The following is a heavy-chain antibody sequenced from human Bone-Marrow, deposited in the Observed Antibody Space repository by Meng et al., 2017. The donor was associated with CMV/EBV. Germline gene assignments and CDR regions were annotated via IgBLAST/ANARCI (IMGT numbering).Heavy chain of an antibody. CDR3: ARELADYSSSWYLVNWFDP. Sequence: GGSLRLSCAAAGFTFSTYTLNWVRQAPGKGLEWVSSISSSSDYIYYADSLKGRFTISRDNAKDSLYLQMNSLRAEDTAVYYCARELADYSSSWYLVNWFDPWGQGTLVTVSS. D-gene: IGHD6-13*01. CDR2: ISSSSDYI. V-gene: IGHV3-21*01. J-gene: IGHJ5*02. CDR1: GFTFSTYT.